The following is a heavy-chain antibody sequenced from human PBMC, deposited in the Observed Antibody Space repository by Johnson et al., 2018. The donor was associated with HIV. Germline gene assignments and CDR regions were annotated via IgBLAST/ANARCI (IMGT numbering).Heavy chain of an antibody. CDR1: GFTFSNYA. CDR3: ARGRPRWEPLRGGAFDI. J-gene: IGHJ3*02. V-gene: IGHV3-30*04. Sequence: VQLVESGGGVVRPGGSLRLSCAASGFTFSNYAIHWVRQATGKGLEWVAVISYDGSNKYYADSVKGRFTISRDNAKNTLYLQMNSLRAEDTAVYYCARGRPRWEPLRGGAFDIWGQGTMVTVSS. CDR2: ISYDGSNK. D-gene: IGHD1-26*01.